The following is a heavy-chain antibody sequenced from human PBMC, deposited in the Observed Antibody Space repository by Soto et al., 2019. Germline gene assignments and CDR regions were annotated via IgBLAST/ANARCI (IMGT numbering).Heavy chain of an antibody. CDR1: GGSISSGGYS. V-gene: IGHV4-30-2*01. J-gene: IGHJ4*02. CDR3: AREGGVGAFDY. D-gene: IGHD1-26*01. Sequence: SETLSLTCAVSGGSISSGGYSWSWIRQPPGKGLEWIGYIYHSGSTYYNPSLKSRVTISVDRSKNQFSLKLSSVTAADTAVYYSAREGGVGAFDYWGRGTLVTVSS. CDR2: IYHSGST.